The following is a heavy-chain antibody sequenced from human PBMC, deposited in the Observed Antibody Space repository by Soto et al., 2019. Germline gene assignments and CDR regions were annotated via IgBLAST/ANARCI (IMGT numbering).Heavy chain of an antibody. CDR1: GGSISSSSYY. V-gene: IGHV4-39*01. J-gene: IGHJ5*01. D-gene: IGHD5-18*01. CDR3: ARHLGYTYLIGLFDS. Sequence: LSLTCTVSGGSISSSSYYWGWIRQPPGKGLEWIGSIYYSGSTYYNPSLKSRVTISVDTSKNQFSLKLSSVTAADTAVYYCARHLGYTYLIGLFDSWGHGNLDTVSS. CDR2: IYYSGST.